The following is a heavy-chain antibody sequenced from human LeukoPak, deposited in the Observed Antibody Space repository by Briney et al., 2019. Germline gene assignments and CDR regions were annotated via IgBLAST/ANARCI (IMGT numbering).Heavy chain of an antibody. Sequence: GGSLRLSCAASGFTFSSYAMSWVRQAPGKGLEWVSAISGSGGSTYYADSVKGRFTISRDNSKNTLYLQMNSLRAEDTAVYYCAKVFFYYDSSGLTPFDYWGQGALVTVSS. CDR3: AKVFFYYDSSGLTPFDY. V-gene: IGHV3-23*01. D-gene: IGHD3-22*01. CDR1: GFTFSSYA. J-gene: IGHJ4*02. CDR2: ISGSGGST.